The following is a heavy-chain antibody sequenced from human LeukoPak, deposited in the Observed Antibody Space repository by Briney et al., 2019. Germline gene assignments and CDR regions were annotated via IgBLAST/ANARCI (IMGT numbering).Heavy chain of an antibody. D-gene: IGHD4-17*01. Sequence: GGSLRLSCAASGFTFSSYGMHWVRQAPGKGLEWVAVISYDGSIKYYADSVRGRFTISRDSSKNTMYLQMNSLRAEDTAVYYCAKYGMTTVTYIDYWGQGTLVTVSS. V-gene: IGHV3-30*18. CDR3: AKYGMTTVTYIDY. CDR1: GFTFSSYG. CDR2: ISYDGSIK. J-gene: IGHJ4*02.